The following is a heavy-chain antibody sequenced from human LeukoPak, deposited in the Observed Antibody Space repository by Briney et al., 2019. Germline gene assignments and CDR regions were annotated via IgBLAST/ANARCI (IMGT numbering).Heavy chain of an antibody. CDR1: GFTFSSYA. Sequence: PGGSLRLSCTASGFTFSSYAMKWVRQAPGKGLEWVAVILYEGSNKYYADSVKSRFTISRDNSKNTLYLQMNSLRAEDTAMYYCARDQYYYGSGSYWWRGFDYWGQGTLVTVSS. CDR2: ILYEGSNK. CDR3: ARDQYYYGSGSYWWRGFDY. V-gene: IGHV3-30-3*01. J-gene: IGHJ4*02. D-gene: IGHD3-10*01.